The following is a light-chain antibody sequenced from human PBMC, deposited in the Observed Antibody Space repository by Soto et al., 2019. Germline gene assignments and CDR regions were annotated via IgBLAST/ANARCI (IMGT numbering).Light chain of an antibody. Sequence: DIQMTQSPSSLSASIGDRVTITCRASQSISTYLNWYQHKPGKAPKLLIYAPSSLQSGVPSRFSGSGSGTDFTLTISSLQPEDFETYYCQQGYSTPPTFGHGTKVEIK. CDR1: QSISTY. V-gene: IGKV1-39*01. J-gene: IGKJ1*01. CDR3: QQGYSTPPT. CDR2: APS.